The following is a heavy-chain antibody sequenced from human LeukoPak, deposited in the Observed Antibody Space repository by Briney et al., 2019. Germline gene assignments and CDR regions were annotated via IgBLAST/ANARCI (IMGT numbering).Heavy chain of an antibody. CDR1: GFTFSNYG. V-gene: IGHV3-21*01. D-gene: IGHD1-1*01. CDR3: ASWAGTATGFSGPFDY. Sequence: PGGSLRLSCAASGFTFSNYGMNWVRQAPGKGLEWVSFISSSSSYINYGDSVKGRFTISRDNSENTLYLQMNSLRTEDTAVYYCASWAGTATGFSGPFDYWGQGTLATVSS. CDR2: ISSSSSYI. J-gene: IGHJ4*02.